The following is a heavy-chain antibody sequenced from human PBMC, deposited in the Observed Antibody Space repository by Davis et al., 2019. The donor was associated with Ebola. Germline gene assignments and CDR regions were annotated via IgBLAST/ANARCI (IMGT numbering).Heavy chain of an antibody. D-gene: IGHD2-8*02. Sequence: GESLKISCAASGFTFDDYGMSWVRQPPGKGLEWVSVVSDSGVSTHYADSVKGRFTISRDNSKNMLYLQMNSLRPDDTAMYYCAKVTSGYWGQGTLVTVSS. CDR1: GFTFDDYG. CDR2: VSDSGVST. CDR3: AKVTSGY. J-gene: IGHJ4*02. V-gene: IGHV3-23*01.